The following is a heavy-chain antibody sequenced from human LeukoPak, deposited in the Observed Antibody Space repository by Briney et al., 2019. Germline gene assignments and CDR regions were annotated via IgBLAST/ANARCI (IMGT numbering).Heavy chain of an antibody. CDR2: VSYDGTSQ. CDR1: GFTFSSYG. D-gene: IGHD3-3*01. CDR3: TKEDHDFWSGYYFDY. J-gene: IGHJ4*02. V-gene: IGHV3-30*19. Sequence: PGGSLRLSCAASGFTFSSYGIHWVRQAPGKGLEWVAVVSYDGTSQYYADSVKGRFTISRDNSKNTLYLQMNSLRGEDTAVYYCTKEDHDFWSGYYFDYWGQGTLVTVSS.